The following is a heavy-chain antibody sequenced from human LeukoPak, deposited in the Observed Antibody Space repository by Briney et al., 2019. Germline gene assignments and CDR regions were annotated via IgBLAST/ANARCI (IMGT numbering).Heavy chain of an antibody. Sequence: SVKVSCKASGGTFSSYAISWVRQAPGQGLEWMGRIIPIFGTANYAQKFQGRVTITTDESTSTAYMELSSLRSEDTAVYYCARDRIKGWVVAATINWFDPWGQGTLVTVSS. CDR3: ARDRIKGWVVAATINWFDP. D-gene: IGHD2-15*01. J-gene: IGHJ5*02. CDR1: GGTFSSYA. V-gene: IGHV1-69*05. CDR2: IIPIFGTA.